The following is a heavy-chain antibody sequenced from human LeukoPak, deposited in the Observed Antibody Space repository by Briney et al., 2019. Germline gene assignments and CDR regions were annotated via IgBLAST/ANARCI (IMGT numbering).Heavy chain of an antibody. CDR3: ARVDGDYLNHPYFDY. J-gene: IGHJ4*02. V-gene: IGHV3-30*02. D-gene: IGHD4-17*01. CDR2: IRYDGSNK. Sequence: GGSLRLSCAASGFTFSSYGMHWVRQAPGKGLEWVAFIRYDGSNKYYADSVKGRFTISRDNSKNTLYLQMNSLRAEDTAVYCCARVDGDYLNHPYFDYWGQGTLVTVSS. CDR1: GFTFSSYG.